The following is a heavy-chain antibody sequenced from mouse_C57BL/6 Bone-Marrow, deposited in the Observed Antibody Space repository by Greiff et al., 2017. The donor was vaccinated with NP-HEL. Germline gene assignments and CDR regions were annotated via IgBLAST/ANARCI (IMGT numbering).Heavy chain of an antibody. CDR1: GYTFTSYW. J-gene: IGHJ2*01. V-gene: IGHV1-74*01. D-gene: IGHD1-1*01. CDR3: AMNLLLRYVYFDY. CDR2: IHPSDSDT. Sequence: QVQLQQPGAELVKPGASVKVSCKASGYTFTSYWMHWVKQRPGQGLEWIGRIHPSDSDTNYNQKFKGKATLTVDKYSSTAYMQLSSLTSEDSAVYYCAMNLLLRYVYFDYWGQGTTLTVSS.